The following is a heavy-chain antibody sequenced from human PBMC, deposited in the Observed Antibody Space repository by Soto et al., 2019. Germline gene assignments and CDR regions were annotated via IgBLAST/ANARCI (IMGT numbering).Heavy chain of an antibody. CDR1: GYSVSSNSAA. J-gene: IGHJ6*02. Sequence: SQTLSLTCAISGYSVSSNSAAWNWIIQSPSRGLEWLGRTYYRSKWYKDYALSVKSRITINPDTSKNQFSLQMKSVTPEDTAVYYCARFPPDSSGWYEGIYWHFNMDVWGQGTTITVSS. D-gene: IGHD6-19*01. CDR3: ARFPPDSSGWYEGIYWHFNMDV. CDR2: TYYRSKWYK. V-gene: IGHV6-1*01.